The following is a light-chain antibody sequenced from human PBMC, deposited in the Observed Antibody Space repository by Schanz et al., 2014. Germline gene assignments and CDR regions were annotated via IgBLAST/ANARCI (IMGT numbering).Light chain of an antibody. J-gene: IGKJ5*01. Sequence: EIVLTQSPDTLSLSPGEEAILSCRASQTFSRSYLAWYQQKPGQPPRLLIYGASTRATGIPDRFSGSGSGTDFTLTISRLEPDDFAVYYCQQYGTSPITFGQGTRLEI. CDR1: QTFSRSY. CDR2: GAS. V-gene: IGKV3-20*01. CDR3: QQYGTSPIT.